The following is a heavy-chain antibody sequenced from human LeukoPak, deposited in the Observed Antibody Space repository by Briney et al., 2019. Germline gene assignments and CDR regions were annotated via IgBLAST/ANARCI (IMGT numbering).Heavy chain of an antibody. J-gene: IGHJ4*02. Sequence: GGSLKLSCAASGFTFSRHWMTWVRQAPGKGLEWVANIKEDGIKKNYVDSVKGRFTISRDNAKNSLYLQMNSLRAEDTAVYFCATPLDYYGSSGYHQGGDWGQGTLVTVSS. CDR1: GFTFSRHW. V-gene: IGHV3-7*03. CDR3: ATPLDYYGSSGYHQGGD. D-gene: IGHD3-22*01. CDR2: IKEDGIKK.